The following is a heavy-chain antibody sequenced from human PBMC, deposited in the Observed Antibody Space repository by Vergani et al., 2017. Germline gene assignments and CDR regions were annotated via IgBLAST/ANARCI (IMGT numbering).Heavy chain of an antibody. J-gene: IGHJ4*02. CDR1: GYTLTELS. V-gene: IGHV1-24*01. Sequence: QVQLVQSGAEVKKPGASVKVSCKVSGYTLTELSMHWVRKAPGKGLEWMGGFDPEDGETIYAQKFQGRVTMTEDTSTSTAYMELRSLRSDDTAVYYCARAGVGDSSGYYFGLVADYWGQGTLVTVSS. CDR3: ARAGVGDSSGYYFGLVADY. CDR2: FDPEDGET. D-gene: IGHD3-22*01.